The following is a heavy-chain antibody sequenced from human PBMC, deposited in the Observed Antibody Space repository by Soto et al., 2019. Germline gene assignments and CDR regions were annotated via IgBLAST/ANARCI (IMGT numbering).Heavy chain of an antibody. V-gene: IGHV3-9*01. CDR3: AKESELYCSSTSCSSDRSWFDP. D-gene: IGHD2-2*01. CDR1: GFTFDDYA. Sequence: GGSLRLSCAASGFTFDDYAMHWVRQAPGKGLEWVSGISWNSGSIGYADSVKGRFTISRDNAKNSLYLQMNSLRAEDTALYYCAKESELYCSSTSCSSDRSWFDPWGQGTLVTVSS. J-gene: IGHJ5*02. CDR2: ISWNSGSI.